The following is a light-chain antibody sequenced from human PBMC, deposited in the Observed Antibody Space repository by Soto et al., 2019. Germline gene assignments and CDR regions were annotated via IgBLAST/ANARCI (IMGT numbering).Light chain of an antibody. CDR2: KAS. V-gene: IGKV1-5*03. CDR1: QSISSW. Sequence: DIQMTQSPSTLSASLGDIVTITCRASQSISSWLAWYQQKPGKAPKLLIYKASSLESGVPSRFSGSGSGTEFTLTISSLQPDDFATYYCQQYNSYRTFGQGTKVDIK. J-gene: IGKJ1*01. CDR3: QQYNSYRT.